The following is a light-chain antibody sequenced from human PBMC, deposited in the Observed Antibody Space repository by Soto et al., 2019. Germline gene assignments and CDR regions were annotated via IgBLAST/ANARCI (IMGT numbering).Light chain of an antibody. CDR2: GAS. CDR3: QQSNNWPYT. V-gene: IGKV3-15*01. CDR1: QSVSAN. J-gene: IGKJ2*01. Sequence: EIVMTQSPATLSVSPGERATLSCRASQSVSANLAWYQQKPGQAPRLLIYGASTRATTTPARFSGSGSGTEFTLTISSLQAEDVAVYFCQQSNNWPYTFGQGTKLDIK.